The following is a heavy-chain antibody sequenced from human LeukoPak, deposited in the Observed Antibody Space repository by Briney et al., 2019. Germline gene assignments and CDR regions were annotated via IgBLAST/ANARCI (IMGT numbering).Heavy chain of an antibody. CDR2: IYSGGNT. CDR3: ANLPRGDY. D-gene: IGHD3-10*01. CDR1: GFTVSRNY. J-gene: IGHJ4*02. V-gene: IGHV3-53*01. Sequence: SGGSLRLSCAASGFTVSRNYMSWVRRAPGKGLEWVSVIYSGGNTYYADFVKGRFTISRDNSKNTLYLQINSLTAEDTAVYYCANLPRGDYWGLGTLVTVSS.